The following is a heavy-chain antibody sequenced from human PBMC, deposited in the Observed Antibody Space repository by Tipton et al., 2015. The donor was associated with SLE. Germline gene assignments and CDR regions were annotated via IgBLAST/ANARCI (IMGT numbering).Heavy chain of an antibody. J-gene: IGHJ6*02. Sequence: QLVQSGAEVKKPGSSVKVSCKASGGTFSSYGISWVRQAPGQGLEWMGWISAYNGNTKYAQKLQDRVTMTTDTSTSTAYMELRSLRSDDTAVYYCARVYQLRSYGMDVWGQGTTVTVSS. D-gene: IGHD2-2*01. CDR3: ARVYQLRSYGMDV. V-gene: IGHV1-18*01. CDR2: ISAYNGNT. CDR1: GGTFSSYG.